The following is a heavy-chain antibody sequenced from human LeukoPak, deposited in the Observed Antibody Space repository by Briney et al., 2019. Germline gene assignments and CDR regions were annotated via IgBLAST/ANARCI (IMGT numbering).Heavy chain of an antibody. D-gene: IGHD5-24*01. CDR3: AREGPRDGYNRLHNRWLDP. J-gene: IGHJ5*02. CDR1: GYTFIRYA. Sequence: ASVKVSCKASGYTFIRYAISWVRQAPGQGLEWMGWISGYSGNTNYAQKFQGRVTMTTDKSTSTAYMELSSLRSEDTAVYYCAREGPRDGYNRLHNRWLDPWGQGTLVTVSS. CDR2: ISGYSGNT. V-gene: IGHV1-18*01.